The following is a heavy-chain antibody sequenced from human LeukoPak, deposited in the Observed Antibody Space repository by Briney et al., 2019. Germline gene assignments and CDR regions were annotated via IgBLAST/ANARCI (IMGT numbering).Heavy chain of an antibody. J-gene: IGHJ4*02. D-gene: IGHD6-19*01. V-gene: IGHV3-7*01. Sequence: GGSLRLSCAASGFIFTDYWMNWVRQAPGRGLEWLASVKGDGSATSYVDSVKGRFTISRDNSKNTLYLQMNSLRAEDTAVYYCARLPNSSGWSYFDYWGQGTLVTVSS. CDR1: GFIFTDYW. CDR2: VKGDGSAT. CDR3: ARLPNSSGWSYFDY.